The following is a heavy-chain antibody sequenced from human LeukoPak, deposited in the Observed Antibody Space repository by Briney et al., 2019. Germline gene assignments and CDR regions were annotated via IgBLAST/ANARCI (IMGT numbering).Heavy chain of an antibody. D-gene: IGHD2-8*01. CDR3: AREGYCTNGECYKGNFDY. V-gene: IGHV4-59*01. CDR1: GGSISSYY. J-gene: IGHJ4*02. Sequence: SETLSLTCTVSGGSISSYYWSWIRQPPGKGLEWIGYISYSGSTNYNPSLKSRVTISGDTSKNQFSLKLSSVTAADTAVYYCAREGYCTNGECYKGNFDYWGQGTLVTVSS. CDR2: ISYSGST.